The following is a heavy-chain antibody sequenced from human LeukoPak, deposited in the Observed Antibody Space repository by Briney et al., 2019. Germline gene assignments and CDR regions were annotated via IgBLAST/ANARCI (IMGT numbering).Heavy chain of an antibody. Sequence: PGGSLRLSCAASGFTFSSYAMHWVRQAPGKGLEWVAVISYDGSNKYYADSVKGRFTISRDNSKNTLYLQMNSLRAEDTAVYYCARGYGSGSYHYYYYYGMDVWGKGTTVTVSS. CDR1: GFTFSSYA. V-gene: IGHV3-30-3*01. CDR3: ARGYGSGSYHYYYYYGMDV. D-gene: IGHD3-10*01. CDR2: ISYDGSNK. J-gene: IGHJ6*04.